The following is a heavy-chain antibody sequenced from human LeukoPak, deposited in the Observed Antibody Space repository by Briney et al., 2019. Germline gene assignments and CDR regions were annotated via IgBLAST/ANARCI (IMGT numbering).Heavy chain of an antibody. CDR2: IRYDGSNK. J-gene: IGHJ2*01. CDR1: GFTFSSYG. CDR3: AKGGGTYLDWYFDL. V-gene: IGHV3-30*02. D-gene: IGHD1-26*01. Sequence: PGGSLRLSCAASGFTFSSYGMHWVRQAPGEGLEWVAFIRYDGSNKYYADSVKGRFTISRDNAKNSLYLQMNSLRAEDTALYYCAKGGGTYLDWYFDLWGRGTLVTVSS.